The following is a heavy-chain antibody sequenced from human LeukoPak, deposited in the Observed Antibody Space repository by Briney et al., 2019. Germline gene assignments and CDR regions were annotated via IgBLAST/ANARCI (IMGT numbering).Heavy chain of an antibody. CDR1: GGSISSGGYY. D-gene: IGHD3-10*01. Sequence: SQTLSLTCTVSGGSISSGGYYWSWIRQHPGKGLEWIGYIYYSGSTYYNPSLKSRVTISVDTSKNQFSLKLSSVTAADTAVYYCARGPPHYYYGSGTRPYYFDYWGQGTLVTVSS. CDR3: ARGPPHYYYGSGTRPYYFDY. J-gene: IGHJ4*02. V-gene: IGHV4-31*03. CDR2: IYYSGST.